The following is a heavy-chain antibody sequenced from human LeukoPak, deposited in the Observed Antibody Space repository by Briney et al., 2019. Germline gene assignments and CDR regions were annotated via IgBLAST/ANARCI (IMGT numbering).Heavy chain of an antibody. CDR1: GYTFTSYD. J-gene: IGHJ4*02. Sequence: ASVKVSCKASGYTFTSYDINWVRQATGQGLEWMGWMNPNSGNTGYARKFQGRVTMARNTSISTAYMELSSLRSEDTAVYYCARGQPSIAVAGTRDYWGQGTLVTVSS. CDR2: MNPNSGNT. CDR3: ARGQPSIAVAGTRDY. D-gene: IGHD6-19*01. V-gene: IGHV1-8*01.